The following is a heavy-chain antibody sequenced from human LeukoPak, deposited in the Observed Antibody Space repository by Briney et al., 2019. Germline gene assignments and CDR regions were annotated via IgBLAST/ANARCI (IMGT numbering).Heavy chain of an antibody. CDR3: ARDLAVAGRNDAFDI. J-gene: IGHJ3*02. CDR1: GGSISSYY. D-gene: IGHD6-19*01. V-gene: IGHV4-59*01. CDR2: IYYSGST. Sequence: SETLSLTCTVSGGSISSYYWSWIRQPPGKGLEWIGYIYYSGSTNYNPSLKSRVTISVGTSKNQFSLKLSSVTAADTAVYYCARDLAVAGRNDAFDIWGQGTLVTVSS.